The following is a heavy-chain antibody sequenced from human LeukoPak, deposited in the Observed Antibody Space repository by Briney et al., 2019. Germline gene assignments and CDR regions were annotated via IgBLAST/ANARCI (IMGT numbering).Heavy chain of an antibody. CDR2: IYYSGST. V-gene: IGHV4-31*03. Sequence: KPSQTLSLTCTVSGGSISSGGYYWIWIRQHPGKGLEGIVYIYYSGSTYSNPSLKSRVTISVDTSKNQFSLNLSSLTAADTAVYYCARYCGSTNCYKGGFDPWGQGTLVTVSS. CDR1: GGSISSGGYY. D-gene: IGHD2-2*02. CDR3: ARYCGSTNCYKGGFDP. J-gene: IGHJ5*02.